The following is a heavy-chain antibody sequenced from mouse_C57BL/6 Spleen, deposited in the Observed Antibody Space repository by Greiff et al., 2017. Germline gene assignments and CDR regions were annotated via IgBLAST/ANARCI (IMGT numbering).Heavy chain of an antibody. CDR2: INPSSGYT. CDR3: AGDYDGDYAMDY. J-gene: IGHJ4*01. V-gene: IGHV1-7*01. D-gene: IGHD2-4*01. Sequence: VQLQESGAELTKPGASVKLSCKASGYTFTSYWMHWVKQRPGQGLEWIGYINPSSGYTKYNQKFKDKATLTADKSSSTAYMQLSSLTYEDSAVYYCAGDYDGDYAMDYWGQGTSVTVSS. CDR1: GYTFTSYW.